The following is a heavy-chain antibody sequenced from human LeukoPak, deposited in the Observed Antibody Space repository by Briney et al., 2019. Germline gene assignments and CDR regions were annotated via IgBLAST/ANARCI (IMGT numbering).Heavy chain of an antibody. J-gene: IGHJ3*02. CDR1: GYTFTGYY. D-gene: IGHD3-9*01. CDR2: INPNSGGT. Sequence: GASVKVSCKASGYTFTGYYMHWVRQAPGQGLEWMGWINPNSGGTNYAQKFQGRVTITADESTSTAYMELSSLRSEDTAVYYCAREVQYYDILTGPPACDAFDIWGQGTMVTVSS. CDR3: AREVQYYDILTGPPACDAFDI. V-gene: IGHV1-2*02.